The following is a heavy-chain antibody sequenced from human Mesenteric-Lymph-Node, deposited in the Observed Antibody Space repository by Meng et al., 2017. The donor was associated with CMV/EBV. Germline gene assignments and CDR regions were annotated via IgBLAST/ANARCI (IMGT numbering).Heavy chain of an antibody. CDR1: GGSFSGYY. J-gene: IGHJ4*02. CDR3: GRGSCIPVSNY. CDR2: INHSGVP. Sequence: QVQLQPWGAGLLKPSETLSLTCAVYGGSFSGYYWSGIRQPPGKGLEWIGEINHSGVPNYNPSLKSRVTISLDRSKNQFSLKLRSVTAEDTAVYYCGRGSCIPVSNYWGQGTLVTVSS. D-gene: IGHD2-8*01. V-gene: IGHV4-34*01.